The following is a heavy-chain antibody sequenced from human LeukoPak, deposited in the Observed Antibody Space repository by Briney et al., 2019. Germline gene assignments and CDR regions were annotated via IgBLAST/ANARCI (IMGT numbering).Heavy chain of an antibody. J-gene: IGHJ6*02. V-gene: IGHV1-18*01. D-gene: IGHD5-24*01. CDR3: ARGEESYYYGMDV. CDR1: GYTFINYG. CDR2: ISAYNGNT. Sequence: ASVKVSCKASGYTFINYGITWVRQAPGQGLEWMGWISAYNGNTNYAQKLQGRVTMTTDTSTSTAYMELRSLRSDDTAVYYCARGEESYYYGMDVWGQGTTVTVSS.